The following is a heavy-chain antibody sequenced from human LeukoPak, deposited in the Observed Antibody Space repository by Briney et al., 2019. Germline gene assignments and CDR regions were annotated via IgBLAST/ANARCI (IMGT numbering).Heavy chain of an antibody. V-gene: IGHV1-2*02. D-gene: IGHD1-26*01. J-gene: IGHJ4*02. CDR1: GYMFTSYT. Sequence: ASVKVSCTGSGYMFTSYTISWVRQAPGRGLEWMGWINPNSGDTHYTPKFQGRVTMTRDTSISTAYMELSRLRSDDTTIYYCARGSGSYLGLFDYWGQGTLVTVSS. CDR3: ARGSGSYLGLFDY. CDR2: INPNSGDT.